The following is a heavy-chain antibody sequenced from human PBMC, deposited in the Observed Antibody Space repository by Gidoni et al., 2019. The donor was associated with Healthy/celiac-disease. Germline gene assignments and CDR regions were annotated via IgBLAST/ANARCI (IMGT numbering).Heavy chain of an antibody. Sequence: QVQLVQSGAEVKKPGASVKVSCKASGYTFTGYYMHWVRQAPGQGLEWMGWINPNSGGTNYAQKFQGRVTMTRDTSISTAYMELSRLRSDDTAVYYCARACGRGCVVVPAAMYYFDYWGQGTLVTVSS. CDR1: GYTFTGYY. D-gene: IGHD2-2*01. V-gene: IGHV1-2*02. CDR2: INPNSGGT. CDR3: ARACGRGCVVVPAAMYYFDY. J-gene: IGHJ4*02.